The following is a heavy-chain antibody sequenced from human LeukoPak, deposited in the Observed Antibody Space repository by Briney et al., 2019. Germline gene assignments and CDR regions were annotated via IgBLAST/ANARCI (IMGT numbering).Heavy chain of an antibody. V-gene: IGHV3-30*04. CDR1: GFTFSSYA. J-gene: IGHJ6*03. D-gene: IGHD6-19*01. CDR3: AKAVKYSSGWYDYYYMDV. CDR2: ISYDGSTK. Sequence: GGSLRLSCAASGFTFSSYAIHWVRQAPGKGLEWVALISYDGSTKYSADSVKGRFTISRDNSKNTLYLQMNSLRAEDTAVYYCAKAVKYSSGWYDYYYMDVWGKGTTVTVSS.